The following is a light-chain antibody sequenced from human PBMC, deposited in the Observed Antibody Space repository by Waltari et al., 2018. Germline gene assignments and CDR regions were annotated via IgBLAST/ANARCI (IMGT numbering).Light chain of an antibody. CDR1: QNIRSN. Sequence: EVVMTQSPAMVSVSPGERATLSCRASQNIRSNLAWYPQKPVQAPRLLIYGASTRATDIPARCSGSWSGTEFTLTITSLQSEDFAVYYCQQYNNWPPITFGQGTRLEIK. V-gene: IGKV3-15*01. CDR3: QQYNNWPPIT. J-gene: IGKJ5*01. CDR2: GAS.